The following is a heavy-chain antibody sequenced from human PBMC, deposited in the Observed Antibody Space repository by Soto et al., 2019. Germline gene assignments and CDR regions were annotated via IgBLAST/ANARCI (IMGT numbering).Heavy chain of an antibody. J-gene: IGHJ4*02. CDR2: ISGSGGST. Sequence: PGGSLRLSCAASGFTFSSYAMSWVRQAPGKGLEWVSAISGSGGSTYYADSVKGRFTISRDNSKNTLYLQMNSLRDEDTAVYYCARDYYGDYYFDYWGQGTLVTVSS. D-gene: IGHD4-17*01. CDR1: GFTFSSYA. V-gene: IGHV3-23*01. CDR3: ARDYYGDYYFDY.